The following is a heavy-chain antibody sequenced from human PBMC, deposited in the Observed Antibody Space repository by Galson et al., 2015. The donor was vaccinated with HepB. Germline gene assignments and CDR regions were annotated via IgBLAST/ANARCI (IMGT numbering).Heavy chain of an antibody. CDR1: GYTFTSYA. D-gene: IGHD5-24*01. J-gene: IGHJ6*02. CDR2: ISAYNGNT. V-gene: IGHV1-18*01. Sequence: SVKVSCKASGYTFTSYAMHWVRQAPGQGLEWMGWISAYNGNTNYAQKFQGRVTMTTDTSTSTAYMELRSLRSDDTAVYYCARREMATHYYYYGMDVWGQGTTVTVSS. CDR3: ARREMATHYYYYGMDV.